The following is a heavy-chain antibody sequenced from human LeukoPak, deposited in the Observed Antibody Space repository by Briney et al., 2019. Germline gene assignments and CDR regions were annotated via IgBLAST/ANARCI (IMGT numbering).Heavy chain of an antibody. CDR1: GASVDNGPFF. D-gene: IGHD2-15*01. Sequence: SQTLPLTCTVSGASVDNGPFFWTWIRQHPWKGLEWIGYIHSTGSTYYTPSHKSRIAISFDTSKNQFSLRPNSVTAADTAVYYCAREECSGTCYVSYWGQGALVTVSS. CDR2: IHSTGST. V-gene: IGHV4-31*03. CDR3: AREECSGTCYVSY. J-gene: IGHJ4*02.